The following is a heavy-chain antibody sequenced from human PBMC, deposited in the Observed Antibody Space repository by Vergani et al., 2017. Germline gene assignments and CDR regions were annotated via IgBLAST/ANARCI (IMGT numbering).Heavy chain of an antibody. J-gene: IGHJ4*02. CDR1: GGSISSSSYY. D-gene: IGHD3-10*01. V-gene: IGHV4-39*07. Sequence: QLQLQESGPGLVKPSETLSPTCTVSGGSISSSSYYWGWIRQPPGRGLQWIGHIFQSGSPDYNSSLKSRVNISLDKSKNHFSLSLSSVTAADTAVYYCVRRNNVVRETDYFDYWGQGILVTVSS. CDR3: VRRNNVVRETDYFDY. CDR2: IFQSGSP.